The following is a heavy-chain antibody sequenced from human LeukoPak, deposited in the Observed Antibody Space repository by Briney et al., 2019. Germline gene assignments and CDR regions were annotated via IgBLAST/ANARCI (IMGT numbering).Heavy chain of an antibody. V-gene: IGHV4-59*08. Sequence: PSETLSLTCTVSGGSITGDFWGWIRQSPGKGLEWIGYISYSGITNYNPSLKSRVTISVDTSKNQFSLRLRSVTAADTAVYFCAGDIAAVNIPGSRLDPWGQGTLVTVSS. CDR2: ISYSGIT. CDR3: AGDIAAVNIPGSRLDP. CDR1: GGSITGDF. D-gene: IGHD6-13*01. J-gene: IGHJ5*02.